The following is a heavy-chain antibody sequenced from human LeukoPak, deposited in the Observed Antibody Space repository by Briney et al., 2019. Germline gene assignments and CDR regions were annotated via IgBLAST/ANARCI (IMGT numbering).Heavy chain of an antibody. V-gene: IGHV3-48*04. J-gene: IGHJ6*03. D-gene: IGHD2-15*01. Sequence: GGSLRLSCAASGFTFRSYSMNWVRQAPGKGLEWVSYISSSSSTIYYADSVKGRFTISRDNAKNSLYLQMNSLRAEDTAVYYCARDMACSGGSCYYYYMDVWGKGTTVTVSS. CDR1: GFTFRSYS. CDR3: ARDMACSGGSCYYYYMDV. CDR2: ISSSSSTI.